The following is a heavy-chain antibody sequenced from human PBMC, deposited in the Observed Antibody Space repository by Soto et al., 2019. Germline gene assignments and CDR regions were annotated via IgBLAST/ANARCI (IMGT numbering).Heavy chain of an antibody. Sequence: PSETLSLTCTVSGGFISSSSFYWGWIRQPPGKGLEWVGSIYYSGSTYYKSSLQSRVTISVETSKNHFSLRLTAVPAADAAVYYCARHHSISVYGCFGGFCYYQWLYAYRAQGTPDPVSS. CDR3: ARHHSISVYGCFGGFCYYQWLYAY. CDR2: IYYSGST. J-gene: IGHJ4*02. CDR1: GGFISSSSFY. V-gene: IGHV4-39*01. D-gene: IGHD2-15*01.